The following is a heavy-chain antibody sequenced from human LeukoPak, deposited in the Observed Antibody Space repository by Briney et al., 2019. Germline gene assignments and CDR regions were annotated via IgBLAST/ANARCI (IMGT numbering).Heavy chain of an antibody. V-gene: IGHV2-70*01. D-gene: IGHD1/OR15-1a*01. CDR2: NDWDYDK. CDR1: GFSLSTSGMC. CDR3: ARKRGEQGAFDI. Sequence: SGPTLVKPTQTLTLTCTFSGFSLSTSGMCVSWIRQPPGKALEWLALNDWDYDKYYSTSLKTRLNISKDPSKNQVVLTMTNLDPVDTATYYCARKRGEQGAFDIWGQGTMVTVSS. J-gene: IGHJ3*02.